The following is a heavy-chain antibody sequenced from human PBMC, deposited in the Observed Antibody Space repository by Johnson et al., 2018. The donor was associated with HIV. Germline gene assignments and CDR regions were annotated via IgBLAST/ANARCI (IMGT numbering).Heavy chain of an antibody. CDR2: IWYDGSNK. J-gene: IGHJ3*01. Sequence: QVQLVESGGGVVQPGRSLRLSCAASGFTFSNYGMHWVRQAPGKGLEWVAVIWYDGSNKYYADSVKGRFTISRDNSKNTLYLQMNSLRAEDTAVYYCATDEYTNSLGVWGQGTMVTVSS. D-gene: IGHD6-6*01. CDR1: GFTFSNYG. CDR3: ATDEYTNSLGV. V-gene: IGHV3-33*01.